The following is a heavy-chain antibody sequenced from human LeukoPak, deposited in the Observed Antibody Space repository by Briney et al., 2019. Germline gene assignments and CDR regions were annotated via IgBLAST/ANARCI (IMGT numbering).Heavy chain of an antibody. CDR3: ARSAVDSSGCFDY. CDR2: IIPILGIA. V-gene: IGHV1-69*04. D-gene: IGHD3-10*01. Sequence: SVKVSCKASGGTSSSYAISWVRQAPGQGLEWMGRIIPILGIANYAQKFQGRVTITADKSTSTAYMELSSLRSEDTAVYYCARSAVDSSGCFDYWGQGTLVTVSS. J-gene: IGHJ4*02. CDR1: GGTSSSYA.